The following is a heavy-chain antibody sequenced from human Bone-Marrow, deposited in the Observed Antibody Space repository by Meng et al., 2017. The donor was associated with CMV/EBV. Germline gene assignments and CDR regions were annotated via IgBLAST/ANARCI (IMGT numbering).Heavy chain of an antibody. D-gene: IGHD1-1*01. CDR1: GFTFNSDA. Sequence: GESLKISCTASGFTFNSDAMSWVRQAPGKGLEWVSTIGGSGGNIYYVDSVKGRFTISRDNSKNTLYLQMNSLRAEDTAVYYCARPGILEELERAPQGYYYYYYGMDVWGQGTTVTVSS. V-gene: IGHV3-23*01. J-gene: IGHJ6*02. CDR3: ARPGILEELERAPQGYYYYYYGMDV. CDR2: IGGSGGNI.